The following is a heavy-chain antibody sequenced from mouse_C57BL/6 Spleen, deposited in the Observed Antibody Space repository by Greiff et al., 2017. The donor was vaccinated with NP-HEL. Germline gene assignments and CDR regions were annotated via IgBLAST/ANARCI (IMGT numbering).Heavy chain of an antibody. CDR2: IWSDGST. CDR3: ARQKNYYGSSPYAMDY. D-gene: IGHD1-1*01. Sequence: VMLVESGPGLVAPSQSLSITCTVSGFSLTSYGVHWVRQPPGKGLEWLVVIWSDGSTTYNSALKSRLSISKDNSKSQVFLKMNSLQTDDTAMYYCARQKNYYGSSPYAMDYWGQGTSVTVSS. V-gene: IGHV2-6-1*01. J-gene: IGHJ4*01. CDR1: GFSLTSYG.